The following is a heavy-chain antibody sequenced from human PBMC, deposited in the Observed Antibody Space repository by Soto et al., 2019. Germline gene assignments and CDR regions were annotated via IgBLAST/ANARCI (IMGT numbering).Heavy chain of an antibody. Sequence: SETLSLTCAVYGGSFSGSYWSWIRQPPGKGLEWIGEINHSGSTNYNSSLKSRVTISVDTSKNQFSLKLNSVTAADTTVYDCARQREPRVLFARTPGMDVWGQGTTVTVSS. J-gene: IGHJ6*02. CDR3: ARQREPRVLFARTPGMDV. CDR1: GGSFSGSY. CDR2: INHSGST. V-gene: IGHV4-34*01. D-gene: IGHD6-6*01.